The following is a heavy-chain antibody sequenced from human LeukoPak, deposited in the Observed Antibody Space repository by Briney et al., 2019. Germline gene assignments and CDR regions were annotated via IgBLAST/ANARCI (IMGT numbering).Heavy chain of an antibody. J-gene: IGHJ4*02. CDR1: GDSISTSKSY. Sequence: SETLSLTCTVSGDSISTSKSYWGWIRQPPGKGLEWIGSIFYSGSTYYNPSLKSRVTISVDTSKNQISLKLTSVTAADTAVYYCARDRLLWFGELDYWGQGTLVMVSS. V-gene: IGHV4-39*07. CDR2: IFYSGST. D-gene: IGHD3-10*01. CDR3: ARDRLLWFGELDY.